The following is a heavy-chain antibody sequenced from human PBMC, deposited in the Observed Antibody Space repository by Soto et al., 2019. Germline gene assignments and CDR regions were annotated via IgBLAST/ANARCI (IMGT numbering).Heavy chain of an antibody. Sequence: EVQLLESGGGLVQPGGSLRLSCAASGFSFSSYAMTWVRQAPGKGLEWVSGISGSGSTIYYADSVKGRFTISRDKSKNALHLQMNSLRAEDTAVYYCAKEYSSGWYAEYFQHWGQGTLVTVSS. CDR2: ISGSGSTI. D-gene: IGHD6-19*01. CDR3: AKEYSSGWYAEYFQH. CDR1: GFSFSSYA. J-gene: IGHJ1*01. V-gene: IGHV3-23*01.